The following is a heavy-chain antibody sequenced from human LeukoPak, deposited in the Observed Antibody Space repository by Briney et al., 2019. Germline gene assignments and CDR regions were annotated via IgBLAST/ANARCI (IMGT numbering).Heavy chain of an antibody. D-gene: IGHD4-23*01. V-gene: IGHV3-7*01. J-gene: IGHJ4*02. CDR1: GFTFSRYW. CDR2: IKRDGSEE. CDR3: ARGDYGGNVYYFDY. Sequence: PGGSLRLSCAASGFTFSRYWMSWVGPAPGKGLEWVANIKRDGSEEYYVDSGKGRFTISRDNAKNSLYLQMNRLRAEDTAVYHCARGDYGGNVYYFDYWGQGTLVTVSS.